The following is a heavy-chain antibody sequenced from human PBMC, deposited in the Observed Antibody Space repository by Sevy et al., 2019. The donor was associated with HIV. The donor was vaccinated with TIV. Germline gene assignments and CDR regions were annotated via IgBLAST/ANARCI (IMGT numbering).Heavy chain of an antibody. J-gene: IGHJ4*02. CDR3: TTVGMIATGFDY. CDR1: GFTFSNAW. CDR2: MKSKTDGGTT. V-gene: IGHV3-15*01. Sequence: GGSLRLSCAASGFTFSNAWMSWVRQAPGKGLEWVGRMKSKTDGGTTDYAAPVKGRFTISRDDSKNTLYLQMNSLKTEDTAVYYCTTVGMIATGFDYWGQGTLVTVSS. D-gene: IGHD1-1*01.